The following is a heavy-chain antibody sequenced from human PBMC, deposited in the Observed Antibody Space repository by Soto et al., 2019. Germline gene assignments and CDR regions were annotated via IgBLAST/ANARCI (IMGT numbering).Heavy chain of an antibody. CDR3: ARAPVYCSSTSCYAYYFDY. CDR1: GYTFTGYY. J-gene: IGHJ4*02. Sequence: ASVKVSCKASGYTFTGYYMHWVRQAPGQGLEWMGWINPNSGGTNYAQKFQGWVTMTRDTSISTAYMELSRLRSDDTAVYYCARAPVYCSSTSCYAYYFDYWGQGPLVTVSS. CDR2: INPNSGGT. D-gene: IGHD2-2*01. V-gene: IGHV1-2*04.